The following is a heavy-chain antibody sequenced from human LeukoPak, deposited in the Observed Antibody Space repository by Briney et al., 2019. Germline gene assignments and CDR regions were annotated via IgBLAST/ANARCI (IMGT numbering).Heavy chain of an antibody. D-gene: IGHD2-2*02. V-gene: IGHV1-8*01. Sequence: ASVKVSCKASGYTFTSYDINWVRQATGQGLEWMGWMNPNSGNTGYAQKFQGRVTMTRNISISTAYMELSSLRSEDTAVYYCARIGYCSSTSCYKKGILDYWGQGTLVTVSS. CDR2: MNPNSGNT. J-gene: IGHJ4*02. CDR1: GYTFTSYD. CDR3: ARIGYCSSTSCYKKGILDY.